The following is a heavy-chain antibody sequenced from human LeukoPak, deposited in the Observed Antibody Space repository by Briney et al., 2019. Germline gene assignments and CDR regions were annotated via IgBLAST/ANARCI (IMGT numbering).Heavy chain of an antibody. CDR2: IRYDGSNK. CDR3: AKDLRFLEWFPSSIFDY. V-gene: IGHV3-30*02. Sequence: GGSLRLSCAASGFTLSSYGMHWVRQAPGKGLEWVAFIRYDGSNKYYADSVKGRFTISRDNSKNTLYLQMNSLRAEDTAVYYCAKDLRFLEWFPSSIFDYWGQGTLVTVSS. D-gene: IGHD3-3*01. J-gene: IGHJ4*02. CDR1: GFTLSSYG.